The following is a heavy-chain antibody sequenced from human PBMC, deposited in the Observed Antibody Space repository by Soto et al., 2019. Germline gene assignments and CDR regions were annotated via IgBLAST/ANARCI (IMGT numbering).Heavy chain of an antibody. V-gene: IGHV3-23*01. CDR1: GFTFDSSV. J-gene: IGHJ4*02. D-gene: IGHD2-21*02. Sequence: GGSLRLSCAASGFTFDSSVMNWVRQAPGKGLEWVSGISGRSDRSYYADSVKGRFAISRDNSRYTLFLQMNSLRAEDTAVYYCAKAIYCGGDCYSGPFDYWGQGTVVTVSS. CDR3: AKAIYCGGDCYSGPFDY. CDR2: ISGRSDRS.